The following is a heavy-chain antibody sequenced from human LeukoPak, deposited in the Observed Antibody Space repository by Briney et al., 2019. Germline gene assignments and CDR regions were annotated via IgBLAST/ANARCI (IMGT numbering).Heavy chain of an antibody. J-gene: IGHJ4*02. CDR1: GGSMKNYF. CDR2: ISSSGDT. Sequence: SETLSLTCTVSGGSMKNYFWSWVRQPAGKGLEWIGRISSSGDTDYNPSPKSRLSMSVDTSNNQFSLRLSSVTAADTAVFYCARSISLYSYFDHWGQGTLITVSS. CDR3: ARSISLYSYFDH. D-gene: IGHD6-13*01. V-gene: IGHV4-4*07.